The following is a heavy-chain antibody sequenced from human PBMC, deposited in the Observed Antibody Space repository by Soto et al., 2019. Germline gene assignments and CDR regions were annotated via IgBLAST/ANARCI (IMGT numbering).Heavy chain of an antibody. CDR2: IYYSGST. V-gene: IGHV4-31*03. CDR1: GGSISSGGYY. Sequence: QVQLQESGPGLVKPSQTLSLTCTVSGGSISSGGYYWSWIRQHAGKGLEWIGYIYYSGSTYYNPSLKSRVTISVDTSKNQFSLKLSSVTAADTAVYYCARAREERSYNWFDPWGQGTLVTVSS. D-gene: IGHD1-1*01. J-gene: IGHJ5*02. CDR3: ARAREERSYNWFDP.